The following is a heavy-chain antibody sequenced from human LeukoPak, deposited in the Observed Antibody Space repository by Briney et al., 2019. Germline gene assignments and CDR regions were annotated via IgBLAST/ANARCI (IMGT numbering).Heavy chain of an antibody. J-gene: IGHJ4*02. D-gene: IGHD6-19*01. CDR2: ISSSSSTT. V-gene: IGHV3-48*04. CDR1: GFTFSSYN. Sequence: GGSLRLSCAASGFTFSSYNMNWVRQAPGKGLEWVSYISSSSSTTHYADSVKGRFTISRDNANNSLYLQMNSLRVEDTAVYYCARGLVWTSSGWFFDYWGQGTLITVSS. CDR3: ARGLVWTSSGWFFDY.